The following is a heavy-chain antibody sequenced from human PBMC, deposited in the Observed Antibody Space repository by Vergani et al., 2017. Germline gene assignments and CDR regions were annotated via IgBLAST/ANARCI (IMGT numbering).Heavy chain of an antibody. D-gene: IGHD3-10*01. CDR2: IIPILGIA. CDR3: ARDGSGSYYNYYYGIDV. V-gene: IGHV1-69*08. Sequence: QVQLVQSGAEVKKPGSSVKVSCKASGGTFSSYTISWVRQAPGQGLEWMGRIIPILGIANYAQKFQGRVTITADKSTSTAYMELSSLRSEDTAVYYCARDGSGSYYNYYYGIDVWGQGTTVTVSS. CDR1: GGTFSSYT. J-gene: IGHJ6*02.